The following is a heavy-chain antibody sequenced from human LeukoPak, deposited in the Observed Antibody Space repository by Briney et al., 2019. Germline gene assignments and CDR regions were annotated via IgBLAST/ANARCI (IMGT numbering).Heavy chain of an antibody. Sequence: GGSLRLSCAASGFTFSSYAMHWVRQAPGKGLEWVAVISYDGSNKYYADSVKGRFTISRDNSKNTLYLQMNSLRAEDTAVYYCARYSSSSVCWGQGTLVTASS. CDR2: ISYDGSNK. CDR3: ARYSSSSVC. D-gene: IGHD6-6*01. V-gene: IGHV3-30-3*01. CDR1: GFTFSSYA. J-gene: IGHJ4*02.